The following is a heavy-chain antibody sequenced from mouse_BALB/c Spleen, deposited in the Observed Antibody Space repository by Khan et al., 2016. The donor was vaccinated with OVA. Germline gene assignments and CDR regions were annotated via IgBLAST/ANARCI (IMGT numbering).Heavy chain of an antibody. CDR3: ARGGAAYYRNDGGAMDY. Sequence: QLLETGPELKKPGETVRISCKASGYTFTNAGMQWVQKMPGKGLKWIGWINTHSGVPKYAEDFKGRFAFSLETSASTVYLQITNLKNEDTATYFCARGGAAYYRNDGGAMDYGGQGTSVTVSS. CDR2: INTHSGVP. D-gene: IGHD2-14*01. CDR1: GYTFTNAG. J-gene: IGHJ4*01. V-gene: IGHV9-4*02.